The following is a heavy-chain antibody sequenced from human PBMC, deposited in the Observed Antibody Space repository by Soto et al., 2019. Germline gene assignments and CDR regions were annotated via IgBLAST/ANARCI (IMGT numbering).Heavy chain of an antibody. J-gene: IGHJ4*02. D-gene: IGHD1-26*01. CDR2: ITPTLNIA. CDR1: GGTFSSYT. Sequence: QLQLVQSGAEGREPGSSVKVSCKASGGTFSSYTVIWVRQAPGQGLEWMGGITPTLNIAKYAEKFQARVTITADESTSTVNMHLSSLSSDDTAVYFCARGYYSGSNPSSFAYWGPGTMVAVSP. V-gene: IGHV1-69*01. CDR3: ARGYYSGSNPSSFAY.